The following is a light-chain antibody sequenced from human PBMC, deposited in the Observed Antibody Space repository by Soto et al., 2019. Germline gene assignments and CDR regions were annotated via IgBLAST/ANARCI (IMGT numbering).Light chain of an antibody. J-gene: IGLJ2*01. V-gene: IGLV2-14*01. CDR3: SSYSSSSSVL. CDR1: SSDVGGYNY. Sequence: QSVLTQPASVSGSPGQSITISCAGTSSDVGGYNYVSRYQLHPGKAPKLLIYDVNNRPSGVSNRFSGSKSGNTASLTISGLQAEDEGDYYCSSYSSSSSVLFGGGTKLTVL. CDR2: DVN.